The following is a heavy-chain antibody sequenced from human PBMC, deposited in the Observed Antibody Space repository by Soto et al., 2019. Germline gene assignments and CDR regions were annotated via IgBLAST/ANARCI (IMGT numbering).Heavy chain of an antibody. CDR1: GGSINDYY. CDR3: ATQLRGSYSPLGY. Sequence: QVQLQESGPGLVKPSETLSLTCTVSGGSINDYYCSWIRQPPGKGLEWIGYIYYTVRTNYNPSLKSRVTISMDTSKNQFSLDLNSVTAADTAIYYCATQLRGSYSPLGYWGQGTLVTVSS. V-gene: IGHV4-59*01. D-gene: IGHD1-26*01. CDR2: IYYTVRT. J-gene: IGHJ4*02.